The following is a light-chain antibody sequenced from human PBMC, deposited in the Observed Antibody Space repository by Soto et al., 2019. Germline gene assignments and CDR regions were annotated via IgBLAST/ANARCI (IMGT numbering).Light chain of an antibody. CDR2: GDN. V-gene: IGLV1-40*01. Sequence: QAVVTQPPSVSGAPGQRVTIPCTGSSSNIGSFYDVHWYQQLPGTVPKLLIYGDNNRPSGVPDRFSGSKSGTAASLAITGLEAEDEADDYCQSYDNSLNHVVFGGGTKLTVL. CDR1: SSNIGSFYD. J-gene: IGLJ2*01. CDR3: QSYDNSLNHVV.